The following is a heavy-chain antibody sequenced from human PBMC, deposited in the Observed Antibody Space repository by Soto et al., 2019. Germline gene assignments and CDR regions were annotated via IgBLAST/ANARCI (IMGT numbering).Heavy chain of an antibody. V-gene: IGHV1-18*01. CDR3: VMVDNYVTPTPQDV. CDR1: GYIFVNYG. J-gene: IGHJ6*02. Sequence: QVQLVQSGDEVKKPGASVKVSCKASGYIFVNYGIAWVRQAPRQGLEWMGWISPYTGNAHSASKVQGRLTTTTDTSTSTAYMDLGSLTSDDTAVYYCVMVDNYVTPTPQDVWGQGTTVTVSS. CDR2: ISPYTGNA. D-gene: IGHD3-16*01.